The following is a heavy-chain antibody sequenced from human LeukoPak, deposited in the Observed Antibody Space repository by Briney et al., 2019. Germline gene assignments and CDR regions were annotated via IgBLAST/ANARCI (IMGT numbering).Heavy chain of an antibody. D-gene: IGHD2-2*01. V-gene: IGHV3-30-3*01. CDR3: ATVRYQPFRTMSWFDP. CDR1: GFTFSSYA. J-gene: IGHJ5*02. CDR2: ISYDGSNK. Sequence: GGSLRLSCAASGFTFSSYAMHWVRQAPGKGLEWVAVISYDGSNKYYADSVKGRFTISRDNSKNTLYLQMNSLRAEDTAVYYCATVRYQPFRTMSWFDPWGQGTLVTVSS.